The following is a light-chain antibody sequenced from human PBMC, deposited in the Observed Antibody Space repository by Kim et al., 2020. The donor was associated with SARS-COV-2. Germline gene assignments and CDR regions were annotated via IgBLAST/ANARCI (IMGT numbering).Light chain of an antibody. CDR1: KLGDRY. CDR2: QDT. J-gene: IGLJ2*01. CDR3: QVWVSSTLV. Sequence: SYELTQPPSVSVSPGQTANISCSGDKLGDRYVCWYQQKPGQSPRMVIFQDTKRPSGIPERISGSNSGNTATLTISGTQAMDEADYYCQVWVSSTLVFGGGTQLTVL. V-gene: IGLV3-1*01.